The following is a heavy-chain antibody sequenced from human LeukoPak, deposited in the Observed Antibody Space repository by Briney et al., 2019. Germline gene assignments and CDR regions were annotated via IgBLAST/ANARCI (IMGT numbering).Heavy chain of an antibody. J-gene: IGHJ4*02. D-gene: IGHD3-3*01. CDR1: GFTFDDYA. CDR3: AKDGATRPKGYDFWSGYFRSGGYYFDY. CDR2: ISWNSGSI. V-gene: IGHV3-9*01. Sequence: GGSLRLSCAASGFTFDDYAMHWVRQAPGKGLEWVSGISWNSGSIGYADSVKGRFTISRDNAKNSLYLQMNSLRAEDTALYYCAKDGATRPKGYDFWSGYFRSGGYYFDYWGQGTLVTVS.